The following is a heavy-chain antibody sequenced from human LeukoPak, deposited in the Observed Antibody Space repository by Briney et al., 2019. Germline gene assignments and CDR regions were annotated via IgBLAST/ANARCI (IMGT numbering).Heavy chain of an antibody. CDR2: INHSGST. V-gene: IGHV4-34*01. Sequence: SETLSLTCAVYGGSFSGYYWSWIRQPPGKGLEWIREINHSGSTNYNPSLKSRVTISVDTSKNQFSLKLSSVTAADTAVYYCARGLPRITIFGVVIARRDAFDIWGQGTMVTVSS. J-gene: IGHJ3*02. CDR3: ARGLPRITIFGVVIARRDAFDI. CDR1: GGSFSGYY. D-gene: IGHD3-3*01.